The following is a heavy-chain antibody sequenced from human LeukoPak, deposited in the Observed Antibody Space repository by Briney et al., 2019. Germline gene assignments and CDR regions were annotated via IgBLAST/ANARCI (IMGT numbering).Heavy chain of an antibody. CDR1: GFSFVSYG. V-gene: IGHV3-48*02. CDR3: ARQRATAKEGWFYYMDV. Sequence: GWSLRLSCVSSGFSFVSYGMNWVRQAPGNGLEWISLTSDSGIYKYYADSVQGRFIISRDNAKNSLYLQVTSLRDEDTALYYCARQRATAKEGWFYYMDVWGKGTPVTVSS. D-gene: IGHD5-24*01. CDR2: TSDSGIYK. J-gene: IGHJ6*03.